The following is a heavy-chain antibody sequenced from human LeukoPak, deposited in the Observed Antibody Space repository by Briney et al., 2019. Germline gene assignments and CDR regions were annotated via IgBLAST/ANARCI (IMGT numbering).Heavy chain of an antibody. J-gene: IGHJ4*02. CDR2: INHRGNT. Sequence: PSETLSLTCAVYVGSFSGYYWSWIRQPPGKGLEWIGEINHRGNTNYNPSLKSRVIISVDTSKNQFSLKLSSVTAADTAVYYCARGDSNFPFDYWGQGILVTVSS. D-gene: IGHD4-11*01. CDR1: VGSFSGYY. CDR3: ARGDSNFPFDY. V-gene: IGHV4-34*01.